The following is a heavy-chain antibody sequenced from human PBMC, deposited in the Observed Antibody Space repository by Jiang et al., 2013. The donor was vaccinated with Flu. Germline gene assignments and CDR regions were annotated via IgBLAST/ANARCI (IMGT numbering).Heavy chain of an antibody. CDR1: GDSINSGGYY. V-gene: IGHV4-38-2*02. CDR2: IYHGGNT. CDR3: ARDQGAYYYDSSGYYDY. J-gene: IGHJ4*02. Sequence: PGLVKPSETLSLTCTVSGDSINSGGYYWGWIRQPPGKGLEWIGSIYHGGNTYYNPSLKSRVTISVDTSRNQFSLKLSSVTAADTAVYYCARDQGAYYYDSSGYYDYWGQGTLVTVSS. D-gene: IGHD3-22*01.